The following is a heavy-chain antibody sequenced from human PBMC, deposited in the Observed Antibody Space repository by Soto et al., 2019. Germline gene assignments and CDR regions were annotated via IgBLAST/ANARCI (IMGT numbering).Heavy chain of an antibody. V-gene: IGHV4-59*01. CDR2: IYYSGST. Sequence: SETLSLTCTVSGGSISSYYWSWIRQPPGKGLEWIGYIYYSGSTNYNPSLKRRVTISVYTSKNQFSLKLSSVTAADTAVYYCARQQWLVLNAFDIWGQGTMVTVS. J-gene: IGHJ3*02. CDR1: GGSISSYY. CDR3: ARQQWLVLNAFDI. D-gene: IGHD6-19*01.